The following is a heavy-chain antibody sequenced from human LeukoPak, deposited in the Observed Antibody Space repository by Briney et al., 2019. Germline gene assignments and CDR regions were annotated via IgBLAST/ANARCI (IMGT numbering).Heavy chain of an antibody. CDR3: ARARMVATIFDY. Sequence: GGSLRLSCAASGFIFSNYGMHWVRQAPGKGLEWVSYISSSGSTIYYADSVKGRFTISRDNAKNSLYLQMNSLRAEDTAVYYCARARMVATIFDYWGQGTLVTVSS. V-gene: IGHV3-11*01. CDR1: GFIFSNYG. D-gene: IGHD5-12*01. J-gene: IGHJ4*02. CDR2: ISSSGSTI.